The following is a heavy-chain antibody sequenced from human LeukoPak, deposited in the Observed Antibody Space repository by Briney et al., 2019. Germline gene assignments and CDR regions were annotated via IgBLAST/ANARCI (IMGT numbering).Heavy chain of an antibody. CDR1: GYTFTGYY. V-gene: IGHV1-18*04. Sequence: ASVKVSCKASGYTFTGYYMHWVRQAPGQGLEWMGWISAYNGNTNYAQKLQGRVTMTTDTSTSTAYMELRSLRSDDTAVYYCARDMRGGSWFDPWGQGTLVTVSS. J-gene: IGHJ5*02. CDR2: ISAYNGNT. D-gene: IGHD3-16*01. CDR3: ARDMRGGSWFDP.